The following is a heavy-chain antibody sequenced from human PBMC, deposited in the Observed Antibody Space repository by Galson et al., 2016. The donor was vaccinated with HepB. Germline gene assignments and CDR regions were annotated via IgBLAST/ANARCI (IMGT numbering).Heavy chain of an antibody. Sequence: SVKVSCKASGYTFTTYGISWVRQAPGQGLEWMGWISTYSGNTNYAQKFQGRVTMRTDTSTNSAYMELRSLRSDDTAVYYCAKKEGVAARNHYYSYHGMDVWGRGTTVTVSS. V-gene: IGHV1-18*01. CDR2: ISTYSGNT. J-gene: IGHJ6*02. CDR3: AKKEGVAARNHYYSYHGMDV. D-gene: IGHD6-6*01. CDR1: GYTFTTYG.